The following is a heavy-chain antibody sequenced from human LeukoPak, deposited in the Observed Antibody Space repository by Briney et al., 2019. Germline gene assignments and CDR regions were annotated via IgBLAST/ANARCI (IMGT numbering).Heavy chain of an antibody. CDR3: ARDTALVADAFDI. J-gene: IGHJ3*02. CDR1: GFTFSSYW. D-gene: IGHD5-12*01. Sequence: GGSLRLSCAASGFTFSSYWMSWVRQAPGKGLEWVANIKQDGSEKYYVDSVKGRFTISRDNAKNSLYLQMNSLRAEDTAVYYCARDTALVADAFDIWGQGTMVTVSS. V-gene: IGHV3-7*01. CDR2: IKQDGSEK.